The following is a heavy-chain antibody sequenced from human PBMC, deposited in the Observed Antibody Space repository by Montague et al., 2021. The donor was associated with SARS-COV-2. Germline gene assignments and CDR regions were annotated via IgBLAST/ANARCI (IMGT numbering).Heavy chain of an antibody. D-gene: IGHD1-20*01. CDR3: ARRVTGTTVHYYYYGMDV. CDR1: GGSISSSSYY. V-gene: IGHV4-39*01. CDR2: IYYSGST. Sequence: SETRSLTCTVSGGSISSSSYYWGWIRQSPGKGLEWIGSIYYSGSTYYNPSLKSRVTISVDTSKNQFSLKLSSVTAADTAVYYCARRVTGTTVHYYYYGMDVWGQGTTVTVSS. J-gene: IGHJ6*02.